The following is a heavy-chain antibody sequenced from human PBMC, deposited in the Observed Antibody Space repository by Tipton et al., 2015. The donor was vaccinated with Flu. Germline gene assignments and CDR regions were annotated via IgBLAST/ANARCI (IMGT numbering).Heavy chain of an antibody. CDR1: GFTFSSYA. CDR2: ISGSSDIT. D-gene: IGHD6-19*01. V-gene: IGHV3-23*01. Sequence: SLRLSCAASGFTFSSYAMSWVRRAPGKGLEWVSGISGSSDITYYADSVKGRFTISRDNSKSTLFLQMNSLRAEDTAVYYCAKGGIAVRLFGRPLPGTSPWFDPSGQGTLVTVSS. J-gene: IGHJ5*02. CDR3: AKGGIAVRLFGRPLPGTSPWFDP.